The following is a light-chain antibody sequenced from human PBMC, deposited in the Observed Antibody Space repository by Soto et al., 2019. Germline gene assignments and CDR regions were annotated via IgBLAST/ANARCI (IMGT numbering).Light chain of an antibody. CDR3: QQYGSSPPWT. Sequence: EIVLTQAPGTLSLSPGEIATLSCSASQSVSSSYLAWYQQKPGQAPRLLIYGASSRATGIPDRFSGSVSGTGFTLTISRLEPEDFAVYYCQQYGSSPPWTFGQGTKVDIK. CDR2: GAS. J-gene: IGKJ1*01. CDR1: QSVSSSY. V-gene: IGKV3-20*01.